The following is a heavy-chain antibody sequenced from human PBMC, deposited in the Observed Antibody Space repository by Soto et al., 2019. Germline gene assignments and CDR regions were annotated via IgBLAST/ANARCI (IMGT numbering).Heavy chain of an antibody. CDR1: GFTFSSYW. Sequence: GGSLRLSCAASGFTFSSYWMSWVRQAPGKGLEWVANIKQDGSEKYYVDSVKGRFTISRDNAKNSLYLQMNSLRAEDTAVYYCARWAPYGSGSYSGAFDIWGQGTMVTVSS. D-gene: IGHD3-10*01. CDR2: IKQDGSEK. V-gene: IGHV3-7*01. J-gene: IGHJ3*02. CDR3: ARWAPYGSGSYSGAFDI.